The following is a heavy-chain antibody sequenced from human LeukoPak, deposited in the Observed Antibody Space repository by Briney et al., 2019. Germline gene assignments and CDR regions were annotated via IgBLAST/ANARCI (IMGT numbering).Heavy chain of an antibody. V-gene: IGHV3-23*01. CDR2: MSGSGRTT. Sequence: GGSLRLSCVASGFTFSSYAMNWVRQAPGKGLEWVSSMSGSGRTTYYADSVKGRFTISRDNAKNSLYLQMNSLRAEDTAVYYCVRDNCTGTSCHHFDYWGQGTLVTVSS. J-gene: IGHJ4*02. CDR1: GFTFSSYA. CDR3: VRDNCTGTSCHHFDY. D-gene: IGHD2-2*01.